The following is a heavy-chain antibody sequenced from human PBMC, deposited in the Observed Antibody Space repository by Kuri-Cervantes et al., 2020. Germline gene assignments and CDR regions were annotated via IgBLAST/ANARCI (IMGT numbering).Heavy chain of an antibody. CDR1: GYSFTSYW. CDR3: ARQSDISTTYYYYYGMDV. CDR2: IYPGDSDT. V-gene: IGHV5-51*01. D-gene: IGHD1-1*01. J-gene: IGHJ6*02. Sequence: GESLKISCKGSGYSFTSYWIGWVRQMPGKGLEWMGIIYPGDSDTRYSPSFQGQVTISADNSISTAYLQWSSLKASDTAMYYCARQSDISTTYYYYYGMDVWGQGTTVTVSS.